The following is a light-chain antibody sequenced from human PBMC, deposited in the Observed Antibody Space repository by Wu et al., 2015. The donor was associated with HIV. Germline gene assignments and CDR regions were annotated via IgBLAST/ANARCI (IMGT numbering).Light chain of an antibody. CDR2: AAS. Sequence: VIWMTQSPSLLSASTGDRVTINCRVSQGIGNYLAWYQQKPGKAPKLLIYAASTLQSGVPSRFSGSGSGTDFTLTISSLQPEDVATYYCQKYNRAPFTFGPGTKWIS. V-gene: IGKV1D-8*03. J-gene: IGKJ3*01. CDR1: QGIGNY. CDR3: QKYNRAPFT.